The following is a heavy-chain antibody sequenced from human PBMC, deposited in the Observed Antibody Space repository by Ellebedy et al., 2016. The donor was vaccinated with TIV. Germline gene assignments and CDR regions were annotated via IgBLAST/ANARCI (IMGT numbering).Heavy chain of an antibody. D-gene: IGHD1-14*01. V-gene: IGHV3-23*01. Sequence: PGGSLRLSCAASGFTFSSYAMNWVRQVPGKGLEWVSIISGTGGSTNYADSVKGRLTISRDNSKNMLYLHMNSLRAEDTAIYYCAKSTSRKPGLLDYWGQGTLVTVSS. J-gene: IGHJ4*02. CDR3: AKSTSRKPGLLDY. CDR2: ISGTGGST. CDR1: GFTFSSYA.